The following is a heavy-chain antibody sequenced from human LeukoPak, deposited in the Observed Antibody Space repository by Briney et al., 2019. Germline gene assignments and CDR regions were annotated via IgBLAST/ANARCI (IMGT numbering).Heavy chain of an antibody. Sequence: GGSLRLSCAASGFTFSNFEMNWVRQAPGEGLEWISYISTSGDTIHYAASVKGRFTISRDNAKNSLYLQMNSLRVEDTAVYYCARVNWFDPWGQGTLVTVSS. J-gene: IGHJ5*02. CDR3: ARVNWFDP. V-gene: IGHV3-48*03. CDR1: GFTFSNFE. CDR2: ISTSGDTI.